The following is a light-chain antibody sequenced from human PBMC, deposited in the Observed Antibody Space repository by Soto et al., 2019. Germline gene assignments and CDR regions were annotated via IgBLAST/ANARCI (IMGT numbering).Light chain of an antibody. CDR2: GNS. J-gene: IGLJ2*01. Sequence: QSVLTQPPSVSGAPGQRVTISCTGSSSNIGAGYDVHWYQQLPGTAPKLLIYGNSNRPSGVPDRFSGSKSATSASLAITGLKAEDEADYYCQSYDSSLSGSVFGGGTQLTVL. CDR1: SSNIGAGYD. CDR3: QSYDSSLSGSV. V-gene: IGLV1-40*01.